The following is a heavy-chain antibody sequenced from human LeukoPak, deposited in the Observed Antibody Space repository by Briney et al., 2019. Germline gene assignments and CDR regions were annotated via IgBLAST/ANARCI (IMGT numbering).Heavy chain of an antibody. V-gene: IGHV1-2*02. J-gene: IGHJ4*02. Sequence: ASVKVSYKASGYTFTGYYMHWVRQAPGQGLEWMGWINPNSGGTNYAQKFQGRVTMTRDTSINTAYLQWTSLKASDTAMYYCARQGDHGYYFDYWGQGTLVTVSS. CDR3: ARQGDHGYYFDY. D-gene: IGHD4-17*01. CDR2: INPNSGGT. CDR1: GYTFTGYY.